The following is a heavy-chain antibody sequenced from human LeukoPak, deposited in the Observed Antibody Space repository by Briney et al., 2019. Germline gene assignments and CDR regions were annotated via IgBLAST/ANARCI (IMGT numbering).Heavy chain of an antibody. CDR1: GFTFDDYA. Sequence: GRSLRLSCAASGFTFDDYAMHWVRQAPGKGLEWVSGISWNSGSIGYADSVKGRFTISRDNAKNSLYLQMNSLRAEDTAVYYCARDRAGTTLIRHHDYYYMDVWGKGTTVTVSS. CDR3: ARDRAGTTLIRHHDYYYMDV. CDR2: ISWNSGSI. J-gene: IGHJ6*03. D-gene: IGHD1-1*01. V-gene: IGHV3-9*01.